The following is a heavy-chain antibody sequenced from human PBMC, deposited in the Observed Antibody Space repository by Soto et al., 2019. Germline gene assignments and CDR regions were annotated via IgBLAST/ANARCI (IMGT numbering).Heavy chain of an antibody. CDR3: AREIVVARGASYFDY. D-gene: IGHD2-2*01. Sequence: GGFLRLSCAASGFTVSSNYMSWVRQAPGKGLEWVSVIYSGGSTYYADSVKGRFTISRDNSKNTLYLQMNSLRAEDTAVYYCAREIVVARGASYFDYWGPGTLVTVSS. V-gene: IGHV3-66*01. CDR1: GFTVSSNY. J-gene: IGHJ4*02. CDR2: IYSGGST.